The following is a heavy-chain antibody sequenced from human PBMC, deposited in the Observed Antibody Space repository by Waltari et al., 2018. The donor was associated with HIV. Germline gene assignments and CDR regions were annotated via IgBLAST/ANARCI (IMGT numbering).Heavy chain of an antibody. CDR3: ARDLANVDTAMVTHFDY. J-gene: IGHJ4*02. D-gene: IGHD5-18*01. Sequence: QVQLVQSGAEVKKPGSSVKVSCKASGGTFSSYAISWVRQAPGQGLEWMGRIIPILGIANYAQKFQGRVTITADKSTSTAYMELSSLRSEDTAVYYCARDLANVDTAMVTHFDYWGQGTLVTVSS. V-gene: IGHV1-69*04. CDR2: IIPILGIA. CDR1: GGTFSSYA.